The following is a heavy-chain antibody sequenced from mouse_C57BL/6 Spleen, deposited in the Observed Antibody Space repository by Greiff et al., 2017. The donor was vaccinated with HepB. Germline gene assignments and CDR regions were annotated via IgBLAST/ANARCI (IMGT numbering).Heavy chain of an antibody. Sequence: EVMLVESGGGLVKPGGSLKLSCAASGFTFSSYTMSWVRQTPEKRLEWVATISGGGGNTYYPDSVKGRFTISRDNAKNTLYLQMSSLRSEDTALYYCARHGNYYGSSYRWYFDVWGTGTTVTVSS. V-gene: IGHV5-9*01. CDR2: ISGGGGNT. J-gene: IGHJ1*03. D-gene: IGHD1-1*01. CDR3: ARHGNYYGSSYRWYFDV. CDR1: GFTFSSYT.